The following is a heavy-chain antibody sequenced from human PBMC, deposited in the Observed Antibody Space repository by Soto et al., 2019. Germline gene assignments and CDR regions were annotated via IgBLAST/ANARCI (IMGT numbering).Heavy chain of an antibody. D-gene: IGHD3-3*01. CDR3: AREYYDFWSGYNYGTNNWFDP. CDR2: ISAYNGNT. Sequence: GASVKVSCKASGYTFTSYGSSWVRQAPGQGLEWMGWISAYNGNTNYAQKLQGRVTMTTDTSTSTAYMELRSLRSDDTAVYYCAREYYDFWSGYNYGTNNWFDPWGQGTLVTVSS. J-gene: IGHJ5*02. V-gene: IGHV1-18*01. CDR1: GYTFTSYG.